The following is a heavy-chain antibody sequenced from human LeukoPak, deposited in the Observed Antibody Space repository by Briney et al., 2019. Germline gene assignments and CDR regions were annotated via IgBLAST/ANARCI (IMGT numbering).Heavy chain of an antibody. V-gene: IGHV3-21*04. CDR3: AKGVRGVI. D-gene: IGHD3-10*01. CDR2: ISSSSRYI. CDR1: GXTFNTYS. J-gene: IGHJ3*02. Sequence: GGSLRLSCAASGXTFNTYSVNWVRQAPGKEREWVSSISSSSRYIYYADSVKGRFTISRDNAKNSLYLQMNSLRAEDTAVYYCAKGVRGVIWGQGTRVTFSS.